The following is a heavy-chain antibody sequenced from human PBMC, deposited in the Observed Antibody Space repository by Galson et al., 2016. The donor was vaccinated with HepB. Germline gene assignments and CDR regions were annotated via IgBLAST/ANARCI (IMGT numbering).Heavy chain of an antibody. Sequence: VRPAPGKGLEWVANIKMDGSEIHYVDSVKGRFTISRDNANNALYLQMNSLRVVDTAVYYCAREGTLTAYNFDSWGQGTLVTVSS. CDR3: AREGTLTAYNFDS. D-gene: IGHD3-9*01. V-gene: IGHV3-7*03. J-gene: IGHJ4*02. CDR2: IKMDGSEI.